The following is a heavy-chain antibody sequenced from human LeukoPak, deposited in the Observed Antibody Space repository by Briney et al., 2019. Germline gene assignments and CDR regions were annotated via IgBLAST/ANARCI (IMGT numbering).Heavy chain of an antibody. CDR2: ISGSGGST. V-gene: IGHV3-23*01. CDR3: AKDLEQWLASNFDY. D-gene: IGHD6-19*01. J-gene: IGHJ4*02. Sequence: GGSLRLSCAASGFTFSSYAMSWVRQAPRKGLEWVSAISGSGGSTYYADSVKGRFTISRDNSKNTLYLQMNSLRAEDTAVYYCAKDLEQWLASNFDYWGQGTLVTVSS. CDR1: GFTFSSYA.